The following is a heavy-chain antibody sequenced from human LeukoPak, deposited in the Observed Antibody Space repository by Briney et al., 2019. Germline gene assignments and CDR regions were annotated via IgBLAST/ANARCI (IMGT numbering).Heavy chain of an antibody. Sequence: PGGSLRLSCAASGFTFSDYYMSWIRQAPGKGLEWVSYISSSGSTIYYADSVKSRFTISRDNAKNTLYLQMNSLRAEDTAVYYCAKVGSSMAIDYWGQGTLVTVSS. V-gene: IGHV3-11*04. CDR2: ISSSGSTI. D-gene: IGHD3-10*01. CDR3: AKVGSSMAIDY. J-gene: IGHJ4*02. CDR1: GFTFSDYY.